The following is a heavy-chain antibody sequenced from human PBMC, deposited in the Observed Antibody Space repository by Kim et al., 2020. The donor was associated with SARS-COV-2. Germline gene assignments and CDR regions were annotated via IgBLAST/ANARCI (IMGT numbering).Heavy chain of an antibody. Sequence: GGSLRLSCAASGFTFSSYAMHWVRQAPGKGLEWVAVISYDGSNKYYADSVKGRFTISRDNSKNTLYLQMNSLRAEDTAVYYCGNYGSGSYYMGNWFDPWGQGTLVTVSS. J-gene: IGHJ5*02. CDR1: GFTFSSYA. CDR3: GNYGSGSYYMGNWFDP. V-gene: IGHV3-30*04. CDR2: ISYDGSNK. D-gene: IGHD3-10*01.